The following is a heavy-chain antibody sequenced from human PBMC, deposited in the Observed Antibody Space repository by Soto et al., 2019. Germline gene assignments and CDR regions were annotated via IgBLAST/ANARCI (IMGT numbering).Heavy chain of an antibody. V-gene: IGHV3-23*01. CDR1: GFTFSSYA. D-gene: IGHD2-15*01. Sequence: EVQLLESGGGLVQPGGSLRLSCAASGFTFSSYAMSWVRQAPGKGLEWVSTNSGSGGRTYYADSVKGRFTISRDNSKNTLYVEMNSLRAEDTAVYYCAKTAGDCSGGSCYSQGFDIWGQGTVVTVSS. CDR2: NSGSGGRT. CDR3: AKTAGDCSGGSCYSQGFDI. J-gene: IGHJ3*02.